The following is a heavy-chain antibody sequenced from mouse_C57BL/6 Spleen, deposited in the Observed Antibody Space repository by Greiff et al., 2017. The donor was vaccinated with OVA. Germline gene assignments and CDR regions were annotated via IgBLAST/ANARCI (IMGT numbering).Heavy chain of an antibody. CDR3: ARGGTMATAGVGY. V-gene: IGHV1-52*01. CDR1: GYTFTSYW. CDR2: IDPSDSET. D-gene: IGHD1-1*02. J-gene: IGHJ2*01. Sequence: QVHVKQPGAELVRPGSSVKLSCKASGYTFTSYWMHWVKQRPIQGLEWIGNIDPSDSETHYNQKFKDKATLTVDKSSSTAYMQLSSLTSEDSAVYYCARGGTMATAGVGYWGQGTTLTVSS.